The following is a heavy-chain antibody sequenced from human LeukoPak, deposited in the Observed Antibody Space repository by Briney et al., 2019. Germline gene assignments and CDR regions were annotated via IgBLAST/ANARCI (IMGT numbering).Heavy chain of an antibody. J-gene: IGHJ4*02. Sequence: GGSLRLSCAASGFTLSSYAMSWVRQAPGKGLEWVSAISGSGGSTYYADSVKGRFTISRDNSKNTLYLQMNSLRAEDTAVYYCAITMNDDYYDSSGYVDYWGQGTLVTVSS. V-gene: IGHV3-23*01. CDR2: ISGSGGST. CDR1: GFTLSSYA. CDR3: AITMNDDYYDSSGYVDY. D-gene: IGHD3-22*01.